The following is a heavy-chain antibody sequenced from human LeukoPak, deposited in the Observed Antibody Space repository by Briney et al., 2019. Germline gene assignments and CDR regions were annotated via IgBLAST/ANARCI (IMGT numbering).Heavy chain of an antibody. Sequence: GGSLRLSCAASGFTFSSYAMSGVRQAPGKGREGVSAISGSGGSKYYADSVKGRFTISRDNSKNTLYLQMNSLRAEDTAVYYCANRYQLLAPWLDYWGQGTLVTVSS. CDR2: ISGSGGSK. D-gene: IGHD2-2*01. CDR3: ANRYQLLAPWLDY. J-gene: IGHJ4*02. CDR1: GFTFSSYA. V-gene: IGHV3-23*01.